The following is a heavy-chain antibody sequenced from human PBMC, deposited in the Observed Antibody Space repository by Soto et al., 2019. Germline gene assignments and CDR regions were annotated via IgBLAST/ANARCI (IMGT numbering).Heavy chain of an antibody. V-gene: IGHV5-51*01. J-gene: IGHJ5*02. CDR2: ICPCDYDT. CDR1: CYTFPDYL. D-gene: IGHD4-4*01. CDR3: ARREGDFSKLDH. Sequence: ESLKISCQDSCYTFPDYLMAWVRQMRRTGLEGLEFICPCDYDTSYSPSFQRQVIIAVDTSINTAYLKFTSLKASDSAIYYCARREGDFSKLDHWGHGTLVTVSS.